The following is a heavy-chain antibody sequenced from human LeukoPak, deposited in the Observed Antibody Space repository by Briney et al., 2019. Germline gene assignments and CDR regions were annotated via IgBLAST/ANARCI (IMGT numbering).Heavy chain of an antibody. D-gene: IGHD1-1*01. CDR1: GFTFSDYW. CDR3: AKGWVSGFDY. CDR2: TLYGGSNK. V-gene: IGHV3-30*18. J-gene: IGHJ4*02. Sequence: RAGGSLRLSCVASGFTFSDYWMSWVRQAPGEGLEWVAVTLYGGSNKYYADSVKGRFTISRDNSKNTLYLEMNNLRAEDTAVYYCAKGWVSGFDYWGQGTLVTVSS.